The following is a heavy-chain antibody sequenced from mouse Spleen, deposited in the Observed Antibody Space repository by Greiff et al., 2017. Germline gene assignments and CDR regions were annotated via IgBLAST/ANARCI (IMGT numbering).Heavy chain of an antibody. Sequence: EVQLQQSGAELVRPGASVKLSCTASGFNIKDDYMHWVKQRPEQGLEWIGWIDPENGDTEYASKFQGKATITADTSSNTAYLQLSSLTSEDTAVYYCTTGGYDGGYYFDYWGQGTTLTVSS. V-gene: IGHV14-4*01. J-gene: IGHJ2*01. CDR1: GFNIKDDY. CDR2: IDPENGDT. CDR3: TTGGYDGGYYFDY. D-gene: IGHD2-14*01.